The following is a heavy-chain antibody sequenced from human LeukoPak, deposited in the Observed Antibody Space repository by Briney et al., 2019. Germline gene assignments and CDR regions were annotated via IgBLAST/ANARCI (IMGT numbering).Heavy chain of an antibody. CDR3: ARDLDHYYDSSGYEDY. D-gene: IGHD3-22*01. CDR1: GFTFSSYS. V-gene: IGHV3-48*01. Sequence: GVSLRLSCAASGFTFSSYSMNWVRQAPGKGLEWVSYISSSSSTIYYADSVKGRFTISRDNAKNSLYLQMNSLRAEDTAVYYCARDLDHYYDSSGYEDYWGQGTLVTVSS. CDR2: ISSSSSTI. J-gene: IGHJ4*02.